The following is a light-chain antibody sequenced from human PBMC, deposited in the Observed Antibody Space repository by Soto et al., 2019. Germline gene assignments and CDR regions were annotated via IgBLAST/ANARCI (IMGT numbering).Light chain of an antibody. CDR1: QSLLYSSNNKTY. J-gene: IGKJ2*01. Sequence: DIVMTQSPDSVAVSLGERAAINCKSSQSLLYSSNNKTYLAWSQHNFGQPPKMLIFWASARESGVPDRFSGSGSETDFTLTISRLQAEDAAIYYCQQYYSDFFTFGQGTRLEIK. V-gene: IGKV4-1*01. CDR2: WAS. CDR3: QQYYSDFFT.